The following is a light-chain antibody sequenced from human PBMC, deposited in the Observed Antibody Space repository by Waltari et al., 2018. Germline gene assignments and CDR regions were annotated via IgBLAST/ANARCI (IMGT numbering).Light chain of an antibody. V-gene: IGLV2-11*01. CDR1: SSDIGGYNY. CDR2: EVS. Sequence: QAALTQPRSVSGSPGQSVTISCTGTSSDIGGYNYVSWYQQNPGTAPKLMIYEVSERPSGVSDRFSGSKSGNTASLTISGLQAEDVADYYCSSYAGSNTHLLFGGGTRLTVL. CDR3: SSYAGSNTHLL. J-gene: IGLJ2*01.